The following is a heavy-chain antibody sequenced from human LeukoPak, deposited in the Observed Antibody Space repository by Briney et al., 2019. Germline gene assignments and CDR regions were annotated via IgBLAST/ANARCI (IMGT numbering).Heavy chain of an antibody. D-gene: IGHD3-22*01. J-gene: IGHJ4*02. CDR2: IYPGDSDT. CDR3: ARPAYYDSSGYFNYFDY. V-gene: IGHV5-51*01. CDR1: GYSFTSYW. Sequence: GESLKIYCKGSGYSFTSYWIGWVRQMPGKGLEWMGIIYPGDSDTRYSPSFQGQVTISADKSISTAYLQWSSLKAPDTAMYYCARPAYYDSSGYFNYFDYWGQGTLVTVSS.